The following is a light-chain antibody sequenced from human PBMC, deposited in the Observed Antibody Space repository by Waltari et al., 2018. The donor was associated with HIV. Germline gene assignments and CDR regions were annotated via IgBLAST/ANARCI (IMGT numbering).Light chain of an antibody. CDR1: SRAVGGYNY. CDR3: SSYTSSSTWV. CDR2: DVT. J-gene: IGLJ3*02. V-gene: IGLV2-14*03. Sequence: QSALTQPASASGSPGQSIPIPCTGTSRAVGGYNYVPWYQQHPGKAPQLMIYDVTNRPSGVSNRFSGSKSGNTASLTISGLQLEDEADYYCSSYTSSSTWVFGGGTKLTVL.